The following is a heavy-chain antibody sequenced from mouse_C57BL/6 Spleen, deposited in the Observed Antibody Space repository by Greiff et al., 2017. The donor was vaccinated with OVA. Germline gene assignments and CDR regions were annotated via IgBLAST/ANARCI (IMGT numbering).Heavy chain of an antibody. CDR3: ASRYRYEAMDY. Sequence: VQLQQSGAELVRPGASVKLSCKASGYTFTDYSINWVRQRPGQGLEWIARIYPGSGNTYYHEKFKGKATLTAEKSSSTAYMQLSSLTSEDTDVYVCASRYRYEAMDYWGQGTSVTVSS. CDR2: IYPGSGNT. D-gene: IGHD2-14*01. CDR1: GYTFTDYS. V-gene: IGHV1-76*01. J-gene: IGHJ4*01.